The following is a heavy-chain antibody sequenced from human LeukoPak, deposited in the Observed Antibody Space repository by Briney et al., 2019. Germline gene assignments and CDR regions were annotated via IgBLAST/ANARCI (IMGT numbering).Heavy chain of an antibody. Sequence: SQTLSLTCTVSGGSISSGGYYWSWIRQHPGKGLEWIGYIYYSGSTYYNPSLKSRVTISVDTSKNQFSLKLSSVTAADTAVYYCARDSFRPPDYYYGMDVWGQGTTATVSS. J-gene: IGHJ6*02. V-gene: IGHV4-31*03. CDR1: GGSISSGGYY. CDR3: ARDSFRPPDYYYGMDV. D-gene: IGHD3-10*01. CDR2: IYYSGST.